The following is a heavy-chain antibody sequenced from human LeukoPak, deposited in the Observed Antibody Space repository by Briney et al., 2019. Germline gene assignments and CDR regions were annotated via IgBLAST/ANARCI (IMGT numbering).Heavy chain of an antibody. CDR2: ISSSSSYI. D-gene: IGHD5-12*01. Sequence: GSLRLSCAASGFTFSSYSMNWVRQAPGKGLEWVSSISSSSSYIYYADSVKGRFTISRDNAKNSLYLQMNSLRTEDTAVYYCAREGGSDGMDVWGQGTTVTVSS. J-gene: IGHJ6*02. CDR3: AREGGSDGMDV. CDR1: GFTFSSYS. V-gene: IGHV3-21*01.